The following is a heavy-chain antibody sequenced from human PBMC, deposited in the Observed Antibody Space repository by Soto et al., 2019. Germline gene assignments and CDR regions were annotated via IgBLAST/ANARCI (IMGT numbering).Heavy chain of an antibody. D-gene: IGHD2-2*01. V-gene: IGHV5-51*01. CDR2: IFSSDSSA. Sequence: ESMKISCKASGLTIISYSLGWVRHMPGKGLQWMGNIFSSDSSAKYSPYFVGQVTISVDRSINTAYLQWSSLRASDTAIYYCGTWLGSSWVYYWGPGTLVTV. J-gene: IGHJ4*02. CDR1: GLTIISYS. CDR3: GTWLGSSWVYY.